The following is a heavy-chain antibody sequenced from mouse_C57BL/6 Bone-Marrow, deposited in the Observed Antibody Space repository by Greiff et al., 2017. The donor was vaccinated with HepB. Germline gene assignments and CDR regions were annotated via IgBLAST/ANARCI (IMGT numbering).Heavy chain of an antibody. J-gene: IGHJ3*01. V-gene: IGHV5-6*02. D-gene: IGHD3-2*02. Sequence: EVMLVESGGDLVKPGGSLKLSCAASGFTFSSYGMSWVRQTPDKRLEWVATISSGGSYTYYPDSVKWRFTISRDNAKNTLYLQMSSLKSADTAMYYCARPRDSSPLAYWGQGTLVTVSA. CDR3: ARPRDSSPLAY. CDR2: ISSGGSYT. CDR1: GFTFSSYG.